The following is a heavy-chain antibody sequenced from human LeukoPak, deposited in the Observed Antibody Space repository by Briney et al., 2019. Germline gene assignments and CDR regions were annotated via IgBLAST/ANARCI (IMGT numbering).Heavy chain of an antibody. CDR2: IRYDGSNK. D-gene: IGHD3-9*01. CDR1: GFTFSSYG. Sequence: PGGSLRLSCAASGFTFSSYGMHWVRQAPGKGLEWVAFIRYDGSNKYYADSVKGRFTISRDNSKNTLYLQMNSLRAEDTAVYYCAKEDLGHYDILTGSPLGWGQGIMVTVSS. J-gene: IGHJ3*01. CDR3: AKEDLGHYDILTGSPLG. V-gene: IGHV3-30*02.